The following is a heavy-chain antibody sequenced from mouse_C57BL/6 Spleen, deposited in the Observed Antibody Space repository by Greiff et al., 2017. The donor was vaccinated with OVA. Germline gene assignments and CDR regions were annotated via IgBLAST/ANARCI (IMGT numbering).Heavy chain of an antibody. J-gene: IGHJ3*01. CDR1: GFTFSDYG. CDR3: ARNYGSSYPFAY. Sequence: EVQLVEPGGGLVKPGGSLKLSCAASGFTFSDYGMHWVRQAPEKGLEWVAYISSGSSTIYYADTVKGRFTISRANAKNTLFLQMTSLRSEDTAMYYCARNYGSSYPFAYWGQGTLVTVSA. D-gene: IGHD1-1*01. CDR2: ISSGSSTI. V-gene: IGHV5-17*01.